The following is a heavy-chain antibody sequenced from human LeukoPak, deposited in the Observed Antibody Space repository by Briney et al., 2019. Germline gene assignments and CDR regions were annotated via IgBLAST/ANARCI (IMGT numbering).Heavy chain of an antibody. V-gene: IGHV4-59*08. CDR1: GGSTSRYY. CDR2: IYYSGST. J-gene: IGHJ6*02. Sequence: TSETLSLACTVSGGSTSRYYWIWIRQPPGKGLEWIGYIYYSGSTNYNPSLKSRVTISVDTSKNQFSLKLSSVTAADTAVYYCARGRPGMDVWGQGTTVTVSS. CDR3: ARGRPGMDV. D-gene: IGHD1-26*01.